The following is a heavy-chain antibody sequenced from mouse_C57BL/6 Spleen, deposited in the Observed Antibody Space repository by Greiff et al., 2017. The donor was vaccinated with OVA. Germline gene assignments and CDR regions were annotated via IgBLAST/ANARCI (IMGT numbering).Heavy chain of an antibody. D-gene: IGHD2-1*01. V-gene: IGHV1-81*01. CDR3: AREEGNGYYAMDY. CDR2: IYPRSGNT. CDR1: GYTFTSYG. Sequence: QVQLKQSGAELARPGASVKLSCKASGYTFTSYGISWVKQRTGQGLEWIGEIYPRSGNTYYNEKFKGKATLTADKSSSTANMELRSLTSEDSAVYFCAREEGNGYYAMDYWGQGTSVTVSS. J-gene: IGHJ4*01.